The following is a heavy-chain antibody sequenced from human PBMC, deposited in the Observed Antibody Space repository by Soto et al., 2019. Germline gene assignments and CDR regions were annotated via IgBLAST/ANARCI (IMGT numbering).Heavy chain of an antibody. CDR2: INSAGST. Sequence: EAQLLESGGGLVQPGESLRLSCAAFGFTFNTYAMSWVRQAPGKGLEWVSTINSAGSTFYGDSVKGRFTISRDNSKNTLYLQMNSLRAEDTAVYYCTKRGVYYYDYWGHGALVTVSS. J-gene: IGHJ4*01. D-gene: IGHD3-3*01. V-gene: IGHV3-23*01. CDR1: GFTFNTYA. CDR3: TKRGVYYYDY.